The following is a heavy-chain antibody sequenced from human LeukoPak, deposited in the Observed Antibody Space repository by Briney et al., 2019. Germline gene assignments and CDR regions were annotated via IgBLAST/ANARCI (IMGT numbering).Heavy chain of an antibody. CDR2: ISTYNGDR. Sequence: ASVKVSCKASGYTFTSYGISWVRQAPGQGLEWMGWISTYNGDRNYAQKLQGRVTMTTDTSTNTAYMELRSLRSDDTAVYYCARARSGSPGITGTARGNWFDPWGQGTLVTVSS. V-gene: IGHV1-18*01. CDR3: ARARSGSPGITGTARGNWFDP. J-gene: IGHJ5*02. CDR1: GYTFTSYG. D-gene: IGHD1-7*01.